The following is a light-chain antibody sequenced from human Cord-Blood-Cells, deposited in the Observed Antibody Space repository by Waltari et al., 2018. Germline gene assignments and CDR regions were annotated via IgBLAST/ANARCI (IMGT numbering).Light chain of an antibody. J-gene: IGLJ2*01. CDR2: QDS. CDR3: QAWDSSTAV. V-gene: IGLV3-1*01. Sequence: SYELTQPPSVSVSPGQTASIPCSGEKLGDKYACLYRQKPGQSPVLVIYQDSKRPSGIPERFSGSNSGNTATLTISGTQAMDEADYYCQAWDSSTAVFGGGTKLTVL. CDR1: KLGDKY.